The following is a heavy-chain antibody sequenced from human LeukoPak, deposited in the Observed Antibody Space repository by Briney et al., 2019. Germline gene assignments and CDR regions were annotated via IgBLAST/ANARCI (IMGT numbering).Heavy chain of an antibody. CDR2: IYYSGST. CDR3: ARDRSGSYLFDY. Sequence: SETLSLTCTVSGGSISSGGYYWSLIRQHPGKCLEWIGYIYYSGSTYYNPSLKSRVTISVDTSKNQFSLKLSSVTAADTAVYYCARDRSGSYLFDYWGQGTLVTVSS. J-gene: IGHJ4*02. V-gene: IGHV4-31*03. CDR1: GGSISSGGYY. D-gene: IGHD1-26*01.